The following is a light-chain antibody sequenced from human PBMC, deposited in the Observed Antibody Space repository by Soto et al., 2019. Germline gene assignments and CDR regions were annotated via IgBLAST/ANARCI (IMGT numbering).Light chain of an antibody. V-gene: IGKV3-20*01. Sequence: EIVLTQSPGTLSLSPGERATLSCRASQSVSSSYLAWYQQKPGQAPRLLIYGASSRATRIPDRFSGSGSGTDFPLTISRLEPEDFAVYYCQQYGSSSYTFGQGTKLEIK. CDR1: QSVSSSY. CDR2: GAS. CDR3: QQYGSSSYT. J-gene: IGKJ2*01.